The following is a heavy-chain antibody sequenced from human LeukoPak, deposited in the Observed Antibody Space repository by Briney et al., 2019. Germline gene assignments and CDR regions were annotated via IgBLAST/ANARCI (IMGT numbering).Heavy chain of an antibody. V-gene: IGHV4-39*01. CDR1: GGSISSSSYY. Sequence: PSETLSLTCTVSGGSISSSSYYWGWIRQPPGKGLEWIGSIYYSGSTYYNPSLKSRVTISVGTSKNQFSLKLSSVTAADTAVYYCARLLCSSTSCDYYYYYMDVWGKGTTVTVSS. CDR2: IYYSGST. J-gene: IGHJ6*03. D-gene: IGHD2-2*01. CDR3: ARLLCSSTSCDYYYYYMDV.